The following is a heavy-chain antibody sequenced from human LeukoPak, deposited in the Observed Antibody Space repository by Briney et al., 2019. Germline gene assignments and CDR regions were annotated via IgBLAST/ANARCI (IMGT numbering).Heavy chain of an antibody. V-gene: IGHV4-38-2*01. CDR2: IYHSGST. CDR1: GYSISSGYY. D-gene: IGHD2-15*01. CDR3: ARRRGYCSGGSCRVLDY. Sequence: PSEALSLTCAVSGYSISSGYYWGWIRQPPGKGLEWIGSIYHSGSTYYNPSLKSRVTISVDTSKNQFSLKLSSVTAADTAVYYCARRRGYCSGGSCRVLDYWGQGTLVTVSS. J-gene: IGHJ4*02.